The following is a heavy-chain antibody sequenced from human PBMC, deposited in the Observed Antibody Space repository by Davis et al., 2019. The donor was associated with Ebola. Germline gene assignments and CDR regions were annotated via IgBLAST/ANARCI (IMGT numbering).Heavy chain of an antibody. V-gene: IGHV4-34*01. CDR2: INHSGST. CDR3: ARDPVTMVRESYFDY. J-gene: IGHJ4*02. CDR1: GGSFSGYY. Sequence: MPSETLSLTCAVYGGSFSGYYWSWIRQPPGKGLEWIGEINHSGSTNYNPSLKSRVTISVDTSKNQFSLKLSSVTAADTAVYYCARDPVTMVRESYFDYWGQGTLVTVSS. D-gene: IGHD3-10*01.